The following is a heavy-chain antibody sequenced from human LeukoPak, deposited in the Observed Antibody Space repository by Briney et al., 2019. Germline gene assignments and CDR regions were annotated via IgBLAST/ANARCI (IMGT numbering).Heavy chain of an antibody. D-gene: IGHD3-3*01. CDR3: ARDHNFDP. Sequence: GGSLRLSCAASGFTFSTYTVNWVRQAPGKGLEWVSSISSGSSYIYYADSMKGRFTISRDNAKNSLYLQMNSLRAEDTAVYYCARDHNFDPWGQGTLVTVSS. J-gene: IGHJ5*02. CDR1: GFTFSTYT. V-gene: IGHV3-21*01. CDR2: ISSGSSYI.